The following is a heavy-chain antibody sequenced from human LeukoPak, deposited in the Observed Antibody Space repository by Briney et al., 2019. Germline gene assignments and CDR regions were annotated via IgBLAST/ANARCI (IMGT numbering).Heavy chain of an antibody. V-gene: IGHV4-59*01. J-gene: IGHJ4*02. CDR2: IYYSGNT. CDR1: GGSISSYY. D-gene: IGHD5-24*01. CDR3: ARSRDGYLFDY. Sequence: SETLSLTCTVSGGSISSYYWSWIRQPPGKGLEWIDYIYYSGNTNYNPSPKSRVTISVDTSKNQFSLKLSSVTAADTAMYYCARSRDGYLFDYWGQGTLVTVSS.